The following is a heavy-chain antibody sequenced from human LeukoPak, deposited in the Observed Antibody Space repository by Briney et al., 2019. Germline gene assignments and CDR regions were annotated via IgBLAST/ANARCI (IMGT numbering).Heavy chain of an antibody. D-gene: IGHD3-22*01. CDR3: ARGYDSSTTYYEFYYYMDV. J-gene: IGHJ6*03. Sequence: SETLSLTCTVSGGSIRSYYWSWIRQPPGKGLEWIGYIYCSGSTNYNPSLKSRVTISVDTSKNQFSLKLSSVTAADTAVYYCARGYDSSTTYYEFYYYMDVWGKGTTVIVSS. CDR2: IYCSGST. CDR1: GGSIRSYY. V-gene: IGHV4-59*01.